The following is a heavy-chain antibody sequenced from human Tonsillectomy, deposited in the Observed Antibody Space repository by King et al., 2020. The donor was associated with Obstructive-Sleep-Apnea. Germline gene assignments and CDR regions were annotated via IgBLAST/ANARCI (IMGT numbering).Heavy chain of an antibody. CDR2: IYSGGST. CDR3: AREWGTAMGSFDC. J-gene: IGHJ4*02. Sequence: VQLVESGGGLVQPGGSLRLSCAASGFTVSSNYMSWVRQAPGKGLEWVSVIYSGGSTHYADSVKGRFTISRDNSKNTLYLQMNSLRAEDTAVYYCAREWGTAMGSFDCWGQGTLVTVSS. CDR1: GFTVSSNY. D-gene: IGHD5-18*01. V-gene: IGHV3-66*01.